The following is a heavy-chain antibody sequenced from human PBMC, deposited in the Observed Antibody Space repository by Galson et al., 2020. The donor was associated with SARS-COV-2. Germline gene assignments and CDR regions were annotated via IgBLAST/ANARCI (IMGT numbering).Heavy chain of an antibody. J-gene: IGHJ5*02. CDR1: GYTFTSYD. CDR2: MNTNSGKT. D-gene: IGHD6-13*01. CDR3: ARGRSGYSSP. V-gene: IGHV1-8*01. Sequence: ASVKVSCKASGYTFTSYDINWVRQATGQGIEWMGWMNTNSGKTGYAQKFQGRVTMTRNTSISTAYMELRSLRSDDTAVYYCARGRSGYSSPWGQGTLVTVSS.